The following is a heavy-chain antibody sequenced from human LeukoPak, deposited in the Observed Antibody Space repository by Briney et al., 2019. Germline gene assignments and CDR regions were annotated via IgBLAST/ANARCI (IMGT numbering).Heavy chain of an antibody. V-gene: IGHV3-72*01. Sequence: PGGSLRLSCAASGFTFSDHYMDWVRQAPGKGLEWVGRTTNKAHSYTTEYAASVKGRFTISRDDSKNSLYLQMDSLKTEDTAVYYCARRYCIGNNRRYSDYWGQGTLVTVSS. J-gene: IGHJ4*02. CDR3: ARRYCIGNNRRYSDY. CDR1: GFTFSDHY. CDR2: TTNKAHSYTT. D-gene: IGHD2-15*01.